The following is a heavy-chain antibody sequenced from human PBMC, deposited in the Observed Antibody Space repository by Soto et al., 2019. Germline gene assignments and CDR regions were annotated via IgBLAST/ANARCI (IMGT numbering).Heavy chain of an antibody. D-gene: IGHD3-9*01. CDR3: AKNSGWLNT. V-gene: IGHV3-23*01. CDR2: IDGSGGTT. J-gene: IGHJ5*02. Sequence: PGGSLRLSCAASGFPFSSTDMTWVRQAPGKGLDWVSTIDGSGGTTYYADSVKGRFTIPRDNSMNTVYLQMNSLRADDTALYYCAKNSGWLNTWGRGALVTVSS. CDR1: GFPFSSTD.